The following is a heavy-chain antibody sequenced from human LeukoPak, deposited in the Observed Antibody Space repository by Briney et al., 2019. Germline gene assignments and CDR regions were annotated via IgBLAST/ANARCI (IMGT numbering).Heavy chain of an antibody. D-gene: IGHD6-6*01. CDR1: GYTFTDYY. Sequence: ASVKVSCKASGYTFTDYYMHWVRQAPGQGLEWMGWINPNTGGTNYAQKFQGRVTMTRDTSISTAYMELSRLTSDDTAVYYCAREGLRSIAARRGTRDYMDVWGKGTTVIVSS. CDR3: AREGLRSIAARRGTRDYMDV. CDR2: INPNTGGT. V-gene: IGHV1-2*02. J-gene: IGHJ6*03.